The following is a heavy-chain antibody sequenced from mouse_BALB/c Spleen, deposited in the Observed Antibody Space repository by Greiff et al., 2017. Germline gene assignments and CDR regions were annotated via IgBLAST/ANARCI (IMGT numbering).Heavy chain of an antibody. Sequence: EVQLQQSGPELGKPGASVKISCKASGYSFTGYNMYWVKQSHRKRLEWIGYIDPYNGGTSYNQKSKGKATLTVDKSSSTAYMHLNSLTSEDSAIYYCARGGGTREFAYWGQGTLVTVSA. D-gene: IGHD4-1*01. CDR3: ARGGGTREFAY. J-gene: IGHJ3*01. CDR1: GYSFTGYN. V-gene: IGHV1S135*01. CDR2: IDPYNGGT.